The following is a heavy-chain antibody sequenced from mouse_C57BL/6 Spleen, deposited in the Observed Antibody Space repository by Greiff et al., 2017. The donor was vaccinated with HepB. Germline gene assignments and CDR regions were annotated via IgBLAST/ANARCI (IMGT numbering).Heavy chain of an antibody. CDR2: MYPGDGDT. CDR3: ARSDDGYDEAY. D-gene: IGHD2-2*01. V-gene: IGHV1-82*01. CDR1: GYAFSSSW. J-gene: IGHJ3*01. Sequence: VQLQQSGPELVKPGASVKISCKASGYAFSSSWMTWVKQRPGKGLEWIGRMYPGDGDTNYNGKFKGKATLTADKSSSTAYMQLSSLTSEDSAVYFCARSDDGYDEAYWGQGTLVTVSA.